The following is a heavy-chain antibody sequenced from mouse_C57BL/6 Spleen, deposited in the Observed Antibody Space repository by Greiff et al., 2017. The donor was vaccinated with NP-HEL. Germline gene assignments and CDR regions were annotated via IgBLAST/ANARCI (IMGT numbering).Heavy chain of an antibody. V-gene: IGHV1-54*01. CDR1: GYAFTNYL. CDR2: INPGSGGT. CDR3: AESFITTSRGAMDY. Sequence: QVQLQQSGAELVRPGTSVKVSCKASGYAFTNYLIEWVKQRPGQGLEWIGVINPGSGGTNYNEKFKGKATLTADTSSSTAYMQLSSLTSEDSAVYFCAESFITTSRGAMDYWGQGTSVTVSS. D-gene: IGHD1-1*01. J-gene: IGHJ4*01.